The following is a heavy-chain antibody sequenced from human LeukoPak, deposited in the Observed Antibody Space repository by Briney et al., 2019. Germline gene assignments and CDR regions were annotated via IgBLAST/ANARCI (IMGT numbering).Heavy chain of an antibody. CDR3: AKELYYYDSSGSFDY. D-gene: IGHD3-22*01. CDR2: IGVGGGDT. CDR1: GFTFSSYW. J-gene: IGHJ4*02. V-gene: IGHV3-23*01. Sequence: GGSLRLSCVASGFTFSSYWMHWVRQAPGKGLEWVSGIGVGGGDTYYADSVKGRFTISRDNSKNTLYLQMNSLRAEDTAVYYCAKELYYYDSSGSFDYWGQGTLVAVSS.